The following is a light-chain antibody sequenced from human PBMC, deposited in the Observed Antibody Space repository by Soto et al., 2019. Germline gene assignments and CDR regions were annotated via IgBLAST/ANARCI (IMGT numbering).Light chain of an antibody. V-gene: IGKV3-20*01. CDR3: QHFGGTTFT. Sequence: EIVLTQSPGTLSLSPGARATLSCRASQSVSSSYLAWYQQKPGQAPSLLIYGASTRATGIPDRFSGSGSGTHFTLTISRLEPGDFAVYYCQHFGGTTFTFGQGTRLEIK. CDR1: QSVSSSY. J-gene: IGKJ5*01. CDR2: GAS.